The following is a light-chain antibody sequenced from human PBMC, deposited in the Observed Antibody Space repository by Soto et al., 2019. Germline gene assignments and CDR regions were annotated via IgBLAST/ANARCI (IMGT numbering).Light chain of an antibody. CDR2: KGS. J-gene: IGKJ2*01. CDR1: QSISGW. V-gene: IGKV1-5*03. CDR3: QQYNDSST. Sequence: DIQVTQSPSTLSASVGDRVTITCRASQSISGWLAWYQQKPGKAPKLLIYKGSSLQSGVPSRFSGSGSGTEFTLTISRLQPDDFATYYCQQYNDSSTFGQGTKLEIK.